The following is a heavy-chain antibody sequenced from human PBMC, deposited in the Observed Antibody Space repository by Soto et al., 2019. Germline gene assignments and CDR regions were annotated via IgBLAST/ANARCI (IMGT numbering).Heavy chain of an antibody. CDR3: ARGGLISLYYFDY. D-gene: IGHD2-15*01. CDR2: IGTAGDT. J-gene: IGHJ4*02. V-gene: IGHV3-13*01. CDR1: GFTFSNYD. Sequence: EVQLVESGGGLVQPGGSLRLSCAASGFTFSNYDMHWVRQVTGKGLEWVSTIGTAGDTYYPGSVKGRFTISRENAKNSLYLQMNSLRAEDTAVYYCARGGLISLYYFDYWGQGTLVTVSS.